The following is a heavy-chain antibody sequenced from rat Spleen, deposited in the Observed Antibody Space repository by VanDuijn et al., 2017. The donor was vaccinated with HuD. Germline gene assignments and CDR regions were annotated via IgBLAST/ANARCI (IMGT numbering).Heavy chain of an antibody. Sequence: EVQLQESGPGLVKPSQSLSLTCSVTGYSITSNYWGWIRKFPGNKLEWMGYINSAGSTNYNPSLKSRISITRDTSKNQVFLQVNSVTTEDTATYYCARWDYYDGTYGVMDAWGQGASVTVSS. J-gene: IGHJ4*01. V-gene: IGHV3-3*01. D-gene: IGHD1-12*02. CDR3: ARWDYYDGTYGVMDA. CDR1: GYSITSNY. CDR2: INSAGST.